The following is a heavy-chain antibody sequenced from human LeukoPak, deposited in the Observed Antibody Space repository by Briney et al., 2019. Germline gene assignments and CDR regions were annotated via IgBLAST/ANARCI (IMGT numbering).Heavy chain of an antibody. Sequence: ASVKVSFKASGYTFATYGFCWVRQAPGHGLEWMGWISANTGKTDYAQKFQGRVTMTTDTSTSTAYMELRSLRPDDTAVYYCAKVADDRMDYWGQGPLVTFSS. CDR1: GYTFATYG. J-gene: IGHJ4*02. CDR2: ISANTGKT. CDR3: AKVADDRMDY. D-gene: IGHD3-3*01. V-gene: IGHV1-18*01.